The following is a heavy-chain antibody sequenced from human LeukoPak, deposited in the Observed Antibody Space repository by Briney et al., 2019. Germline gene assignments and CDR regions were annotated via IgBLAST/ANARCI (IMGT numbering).Heavy chain of an antibody. D-gene: IGHD1-26*01. V-gene: IGHV3-9*03. CDR1: GFTFDDYA. CDR3: AKDILSGSYRFDAFDI. J-gene: IGHJ3*02. Sequence: QPGRSLRLSCAASGFTFDDYAMHWVRQAAGKGLEWVSGISWNSGSIGYADSVKGRFTISRDNAKNSLYLQMNSLRAEDMALYYCAKDILSGSYRFDAFDIWGQGTMVTVSS. CDR2: ISWNSGSI.